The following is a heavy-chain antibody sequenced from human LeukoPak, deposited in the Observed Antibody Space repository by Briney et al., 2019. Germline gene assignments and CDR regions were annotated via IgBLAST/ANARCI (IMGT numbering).Heavy chain of an antibody. CDR2: IYTSGST. D-gene: IGHD5-12*01. CDR3: ARDGGYEGYFDY. Sequence: PSETLSLTCTVSGGSISSYYWSWIRQPAGKGLGWIGRIYTSGSTNYNPSLKSRVTISVDTSKNQFSLKLSSVTAADTAVYYCARDGGYEGYFDYWGQGTLVTVSS. CDR1: GGSISSYY. J-gene: IGHJ4*02. V-gene: IGHV4-4*07.